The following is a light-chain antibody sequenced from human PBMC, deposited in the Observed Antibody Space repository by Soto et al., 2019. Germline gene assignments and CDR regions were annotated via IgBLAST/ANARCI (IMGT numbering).Light chain of an antibody. CDR3: PQYGTPPP. Sequence: EIVLTQSPGTLSLSPGERATLSCRAGQSVSSSYLAWYQQKPGQAPRLLIYGASSRATGIPDRFSGSGSGTDFTLTISRLEPEDFAVYYCPQYGTPPPFGQGTRLAIK. V-gene: IGKV3-20*01. CDR2: GAS. J-gene: IGKJ5*01. CDR1: QSVSSSY.